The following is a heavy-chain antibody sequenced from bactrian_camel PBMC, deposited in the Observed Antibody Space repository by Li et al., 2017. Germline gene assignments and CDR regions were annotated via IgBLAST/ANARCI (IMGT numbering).Heavy chain of an antibody. J-gene: IGHJ4*01. Sequence: HVQLVESGGGSVQAGGSLRLACVNSGYTYSSGCMGWFRQAPGEERNPVATIYIGTGSTYYDDSVLGRFTISHDGAENTLYLQMNSLKSEDTALYYCVTDLARRYSDYVSLPYYWGQGTQVTVS. V-gene: IGHV3S54*01. CDR2: IYIGTGST. CDR1: GYTYSSGC. D-gene: IGHD4*01. CDR3: VTDLARRYSDYVSLPYY.